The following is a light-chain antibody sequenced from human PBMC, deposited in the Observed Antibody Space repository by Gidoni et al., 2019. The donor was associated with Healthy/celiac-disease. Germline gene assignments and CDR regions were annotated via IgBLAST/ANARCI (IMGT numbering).Light chain of an antibody. CDR1: QSVSSY. CDR2: DAS. CDR3: QQRSNWPRT. Sequence: EIVLTQSPATLSLSPGERATLSCRASQSVSSYLAWYQQKPGQAPRLLIYDASNRATGIPPRFSGSGSGTNLTLTISSLEPEDFAVYYCQQRSNWPRTFGQGTKLEIK. V-gene: IGKV3-11*01. J-gene: IGKJ2*01.